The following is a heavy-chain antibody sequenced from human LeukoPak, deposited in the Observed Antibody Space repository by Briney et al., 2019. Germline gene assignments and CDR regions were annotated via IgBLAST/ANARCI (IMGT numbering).Heavy chain of an antibody. Sequence: LEASVKVSRKASGYTFTGYYMHWVRQAPGQGLEWMGWINPNSGGTNYAQKFQGRVTMTRDTSISTAYMELSRLRSDDTAVYYCARDHYDTTVNYYYYGMDVWGQGTTVTVSS. D-gene: IGHD4-4*01. CDR1: GYTFTGYY. CDR2: INPNSGGT. CDR3: ARDHYDTTVNYYYYGMDV. J-gene: IGHJ6*02. V-gene: IGHV1-2*03.